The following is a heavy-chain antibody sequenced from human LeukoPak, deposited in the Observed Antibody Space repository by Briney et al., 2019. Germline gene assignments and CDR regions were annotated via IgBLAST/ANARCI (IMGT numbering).Heavy chain of an antibody. J-gene: IGHJ4*02. Sequence: ASVKLSCKASGGTFSGYAISWVRQAPGQGLECMGRIIPILGIANYAQKFQGRVTITADKSTSTAYMELSSLRSEDTAVYYCATDSSGYYYVGGYWGQGTLVTVSS. CDR2: IIPILGIA. D-gene: IGHD3-22*01. V-gene: IGHV1-69*04. CDR1: GGTFSGYA. CDR3: ATDSSGYYYVGGY.